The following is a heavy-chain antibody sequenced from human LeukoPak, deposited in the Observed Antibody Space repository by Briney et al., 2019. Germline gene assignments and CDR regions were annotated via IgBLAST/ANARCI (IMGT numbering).Heavy chain of an antibody. CDR2: ISWNSGSI. D-gene: IGHD6-13*01. Sequence: PGGSLRLSCAASGFTFDDYAMHWVRQAPGKGLEWVSGISWNSGSIGYADSVKGRFTISRDNAKNSLYLQMNSLRAEDTALYYCAQGGYSSSWYFDYWGQGTLVTVSS. V-gene: IGHV3-9*01. J-gene: IGHJ4*02. CDR3: AQGGYSSSWYFDY. CDR1: GFTFDDYA.